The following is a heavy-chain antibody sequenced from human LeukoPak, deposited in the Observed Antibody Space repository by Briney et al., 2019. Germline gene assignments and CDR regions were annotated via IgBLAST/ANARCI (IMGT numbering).Heavy chain of an antibody. CDR1: GGSISPYY. CDR2: VDYSGST. J-gene: IGHJ4*02. Sequence: SETLSLTCTVSGGSISPYYWGWIRQPPGKGLEWIGYVDYSGSTDYNPSLKSRVTISVDTSKNQFSLNLSSVTAADTAVYYCASRSSIWSGYQDTLYYFDSWGQGTLVTVSS. V-gene: IGHV4-59*01. D-gene: IGHD3-3*01. CDR3: ASRSSIWSGYQDTLYYFDS.